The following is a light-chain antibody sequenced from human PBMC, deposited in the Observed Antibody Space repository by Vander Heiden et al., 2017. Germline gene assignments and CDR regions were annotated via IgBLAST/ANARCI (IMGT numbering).Light chain of an antibody. CDR1: QSVLYSSNNKNY. Sequence: DIVMTQSSASLAVSLGERATINCKSSQSVLYSSNNKNYLAWYQQKPGQPPKLLIYWASTRESGVPDRFSSSGSGTDFTLTISSLQAEDVAVYYCQQDYSTPHTFGQGTKLEIK. CDR3: QQDYSTPHT. V-gene: IGKV4-1*01. J-gene: IGKJ2*01. CDR2: WAS.